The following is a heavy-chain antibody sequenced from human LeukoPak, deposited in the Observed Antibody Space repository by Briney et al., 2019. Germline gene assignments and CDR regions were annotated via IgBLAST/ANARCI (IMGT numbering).Heavy chain of an antibody. CDR3: ARASFSFDPQRDYYYGMDV. V-gene: IGHV1-18*01. CDR1: GYTFTSYG. J-gene: IGHJ6*02. CDR2: ISAYNGNT. D-gene: IGHD3-9*01. Sequence: ASVKVSCKASGYTFTSYGISWVRQAPGQGLEWMGWISAYNGNTNYAQKLQGRVTMTTDTSTSTAYMELRSVRSDDTAVYYCARASFSFDPQRDYYYGMDVWGQGTTVTVSS.